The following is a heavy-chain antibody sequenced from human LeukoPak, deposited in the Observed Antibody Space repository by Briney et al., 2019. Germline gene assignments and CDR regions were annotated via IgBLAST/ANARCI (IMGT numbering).Heavy chain of an antibody. D-gene: IGHD2-2*02. J-gene: IGHJ4*02. CDR2: ISGSGGST. Sequence: QTGGSLRLSCAASGFTFSSYGMHWVRQAPGKGLEWVSAISGSGGSTYYADSVKGRFTISRDNSKNTLYLQMNSLRAEDTAVYYCAKSLVGCSSTSCYTRSLGGYFDYWGQGTLVTVSS. CDR1: GFTFSSYG. CDR3: AKSLVGCSSTSCYTRSLGGYFDY. V-gene: IGHV3-23*01.